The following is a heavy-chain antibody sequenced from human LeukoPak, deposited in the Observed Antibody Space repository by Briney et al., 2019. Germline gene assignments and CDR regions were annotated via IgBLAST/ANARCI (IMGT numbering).Heavy chain of an antibody. CDR2: ISYDGSAK. D-gene: IGHD2-15*01. J-gene: IGHJ4*02. V-gene: IGHV3-30*18. CDR1: GFTFSSYG. Sequence: GGSLRLSCAASGFTFSSYGMHWVRQAPGKGLEWVVLISYDGSAKYYADSVKGRFTISRDNSKNTLYLQTNSLRADDTAVYYCAKPQYCTGGRCSHYFDYWGQGSQVTVSS. CDR3: AKPQYCTGGRCSHYFDY.